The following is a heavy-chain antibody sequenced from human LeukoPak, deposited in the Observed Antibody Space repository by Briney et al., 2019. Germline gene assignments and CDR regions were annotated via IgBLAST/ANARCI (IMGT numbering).Heavy chain of an antibody. CDR2: ITNSGSSI. Sequence: GGSLRLSCAAPGLTFRDFYVSWIRQAPGRGLEYISYITNSGSSIYYAASVKGRFTISRDNAKNSLYLQMSSLRAEDTAIYYCAGRTFGGESPAFDYWGQGTLVTVSS. D-gene: IGHD2-21*01. V-gene: IGHV3-11*01. CDR1: GLTFRDFY. J-gene: IGHJ4*02. CDR3: AGRTFGGESPAFDY.